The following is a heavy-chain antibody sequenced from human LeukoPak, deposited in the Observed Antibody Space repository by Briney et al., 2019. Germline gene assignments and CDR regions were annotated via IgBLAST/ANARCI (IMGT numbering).Heavy chain of an antibody. J-gene: IGHJ4*02. D-gene: IGHD3-9*01. Sequence: PGGSLRLSCAASGFTFSSYAMNWVRQAPGKGLEWVSSINSGGDYKYYADSVKGRFTTSRDNAKNSLSLQLSSLRVEDTAIYYCARGQYDVLASSYKWTPDYWGQGTLVTVSS. V-gene: IGHV3-21*01. CDR1: GFTFSSYA. CDR2: INSGGDYK. CDR3: ARGQYDVLASSYKWTPDY.